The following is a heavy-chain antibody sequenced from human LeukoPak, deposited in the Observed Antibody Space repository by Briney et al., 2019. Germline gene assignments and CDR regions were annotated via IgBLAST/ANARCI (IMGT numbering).Heavy chain of an antibody. Sequence: SVKVSCKAYGGTFSTYAISWVRQAPGQGLEWMGGIIPILGTADYTQKFQGRVTITADESTSTAYMELSSLRSEDTAVYYCATSPTSDSPGYWGQGTLVTVSS. J-gene: IGHJ4*02. D-gene: IGHD2-21*02. CDR3: ATSPTSDSPGY. CDR2: IIPILGTA. V-gene: IGHV1-69*13. CDR1: GGTFSTYA.